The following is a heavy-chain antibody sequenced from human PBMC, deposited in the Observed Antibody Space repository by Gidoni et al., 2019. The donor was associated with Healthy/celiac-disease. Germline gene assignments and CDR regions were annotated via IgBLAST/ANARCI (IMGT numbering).Heavy chain of an antibody. Sequence: EVQLLASGGGLVQLGGSLRLSCPAPGFTFSSYAMRWVRQAQGKGLEWVSIISGSGSSTYYADSVKGRFTISRDNSKNTLYLQMNSLRAEDTAVYYCAKDLSSGWYLYFDYWGQGTLVTVSS. CDR1: GFTFSSYA. CDR2: ISGSGSST. D-gene: IGHD6-19*01. J-gene: IGHJ4*02. CDR3: AKDLSSGWYLYFDY. V-gene: IGHV3-23*01.